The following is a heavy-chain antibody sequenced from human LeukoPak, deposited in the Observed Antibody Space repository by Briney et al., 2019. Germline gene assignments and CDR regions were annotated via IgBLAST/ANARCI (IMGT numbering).Heavy chain of an antibody. CDR2: INSDGSST. J-gene: IGHJ4*02. D-gene: IGHD6-19*01. Sequence: EGSLRLSCAASGFTFSSYWMHWVRQAPGKGLVWVSRINSDGSSTSYADSVKGRFTISRDNAKNTLYLQMNSLRAEDTAVYYCARAVAGSFPDYWGQGTLVTVSS. V-gene: IGHV3-74*01. CDR1: GFTFSSYW. CDR3: ARAVAGSFPDY.